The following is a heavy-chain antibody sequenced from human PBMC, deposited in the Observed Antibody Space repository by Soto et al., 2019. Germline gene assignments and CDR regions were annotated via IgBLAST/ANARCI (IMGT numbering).Heavy chain of an antibody. CDR1: GFTFSSYG. D-gene: IGHD6-19*01. CDR2: ISYDGGNK. V-gene: IGHV3-30*18. J-gene: IGHJ4*02. CDR3: AKDRGYSSGLLNY. Sequence: GGSLRLSCAASGFTFSSYGMHWVRQAPGKGLEWVAVISYDGGNKYYADSVKGRFTISRDNSKNTLYLQMNSLRAEDTAVYYCAKDRGYSSGLLNYWGQGTLVTVSS.